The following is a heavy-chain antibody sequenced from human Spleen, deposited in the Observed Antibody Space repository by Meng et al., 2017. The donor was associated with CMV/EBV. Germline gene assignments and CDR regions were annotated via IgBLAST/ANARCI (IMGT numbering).Heavy chain of an antibody. CDR1: GFTFSRAG. D-gene: IGHD1-20*01. CDR3: AKDRADNWNDEGVVWFDP. Sequence: GGSLRLSCAASGFTFSRAGMHWVRQAPGKGLEWVSFIRYDGSNQYYADSVKGRFTISRDNSKNTVLLQMNGLRAEDTAVYYCAKDRADNWNDEGVVWFDPWGQGTLVTVSS. CDR2: IRYDGSNQ. J-gene: IGHJ5*02. V-gene: IGHV3-30*02.